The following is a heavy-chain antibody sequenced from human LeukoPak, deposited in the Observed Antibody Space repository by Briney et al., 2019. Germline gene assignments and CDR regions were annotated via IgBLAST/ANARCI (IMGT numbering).Heavy chain of an antibody. Sequence: GGSLRLSCAASGFTFSSYAMSWVRQAPGKGLEWVSAISGSGGSTYYADSVKGRFTISRDNAKNSLYLQMNSLRAEDTAVYYCARDPWYYDSSGYCDYWGQGTLVTVSS. V-gene: IGHV3-23*01. J-gene: IGHJ4*02. CDR2: ISGSGGST. CDR3: ARDPWYYDSSGYCDY. D-gene: IGHD3-22*01. CDR1: GFTFSSYA.